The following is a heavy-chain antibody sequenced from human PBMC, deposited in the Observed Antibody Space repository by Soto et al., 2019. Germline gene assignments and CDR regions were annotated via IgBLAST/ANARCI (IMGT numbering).Heavy chain of an antibody. J-gene: IGHJ4*02. CDR3: AHLDYSNGYFNY. Sequence: QITLKESGPTLVKPTQTLTLTCTFSGFSLSTSGVGVGWVRQPPGKALEWLALIYWDDDKRYSPTLKCRLTITNDTSKNQVVLTITNMDAVDAATYYCAHLDYSNGYFNYCGQGTLGTV. CDR1: GFSLSTSGVG. D-gene: IGHD4-4*01. CDR2: IYWDDDK. V-gene: IGHV2-5*02.